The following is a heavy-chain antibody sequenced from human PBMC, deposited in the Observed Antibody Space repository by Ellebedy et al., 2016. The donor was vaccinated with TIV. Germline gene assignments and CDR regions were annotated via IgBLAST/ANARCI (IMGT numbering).Heavy chain of an antibody. V-gene: IGHV3-7*01. J-gene: IGHJ4*02. Sequence: GESLKISCEASGFSFSDYCMTWVRQGPGKGLEWVARILQDGNGKNYVDSVKGRFTISRDNSKNTLYLQMNSLTTEDTAVYYCARAVIGKEDFDYWGQGSLVSVSS. D-gene: IGHD3-10*01. CDR1: GFSFSDYC. CDR2: ILQDGNGK. CDR3: ARAVIGKEDFDY.